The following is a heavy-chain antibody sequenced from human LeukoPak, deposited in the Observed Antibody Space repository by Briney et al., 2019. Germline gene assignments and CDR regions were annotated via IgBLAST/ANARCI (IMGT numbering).Heavy chain of an antibody. V-gene: IGHV1-24*01. Sequence: GGSLRLSCAASGFTFSSYAMSWVRQAPGKGLEWMGGFDPEDGETIYAQKFQGRVTMTEDTSTDTAYMELSSLRSEDTAVYYCATGDITMVRGFTPDAFDIWGQGTMVTVSS. CDR1: GFTFSSYA. J-gene: IGHJ3*02. CDR3: ATGDITMVRGFTPDAFDI. D-gene: IGHD3-10*01. CDR2: FDPEDGET.